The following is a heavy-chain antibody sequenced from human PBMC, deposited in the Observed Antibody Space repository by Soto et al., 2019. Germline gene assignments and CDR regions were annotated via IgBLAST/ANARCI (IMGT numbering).Heavy chain of an antibody. V-gene: IGHV3-23*01. J-gene: IGHJ3*02. CDR1: GFTFSSYA. CDR2: ISGSGGST. D-gene: IGHD6-13*01. Sequence: QSGGSLRLSCAASGFTFSSYAMSWVRQAPGKGLEWVSAISGSGGSTYYADSVKGRFTISRDNSKNTLYLQMNSLRAEDTAEYYCAKVQRRFIAAAGPIDAFDIWGQGTMVTVSS. CDR3: AKVQRRFIAAAGPIDAFDI.